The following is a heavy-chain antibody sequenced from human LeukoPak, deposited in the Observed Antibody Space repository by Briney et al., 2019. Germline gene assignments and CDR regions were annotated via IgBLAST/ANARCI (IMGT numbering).Heavy chain of an antibody. CDR1: GFTFSTYA. V-gene: IGHV3-23*01. CDR3: ARIVQWPKGFDH. Sequence: GGSLRLSCAASGFTFSTYAMTWVRQAPGKGLYYVSAISIGGNTFYADSVKGRFTISRDNSKNTLYLQMSSLRVEDTAAYYCARIVQWPKGFDHWGQGTLVTVSS. CDR2: ISIGGNT. J-gene: IGHJ4*02. D-gene: IGHD6-19*01.